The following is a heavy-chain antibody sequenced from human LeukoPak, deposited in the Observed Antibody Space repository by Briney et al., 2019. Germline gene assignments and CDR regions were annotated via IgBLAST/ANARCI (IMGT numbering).Heavy chain of an antibody. Sequence: GGSLRLSCAASGVTVSNNYMSWVRQAPGKGLEWVSYMYSDVNTYYADSVKGRFTISTDNSKNKLYLQMNSLRSEDTAVYYCARGVLGLKPLDYWGQGTLVTVSS. V-gene: IGHV3-53*01. J-gene: IGHJ4*02. CDR1: GVTVSNNY. CDR3: ARGVLGLKPLDY. CDR2: MYSDVNT. D-gene: IGHD1-26*01.